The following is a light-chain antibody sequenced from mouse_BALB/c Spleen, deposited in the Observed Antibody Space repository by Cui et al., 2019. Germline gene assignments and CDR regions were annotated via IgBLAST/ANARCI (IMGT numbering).Light chain of an antibody. J-gene: IGKJ4*01. Sequence: QIVLTQSPALMSASPGEKVTMTCSSSSSVSYLYWYQQKPSSCPKPWIELPSNLASGVPARFSGSGSGTSYSLTICSMEAEDAATYYCQQWSSNPPTFGSGTKLEIK. CDR2: LPS. CDR1: SSVSY. V-gene: IGKV4-68*01. CDR3: QQWSSNPPT.